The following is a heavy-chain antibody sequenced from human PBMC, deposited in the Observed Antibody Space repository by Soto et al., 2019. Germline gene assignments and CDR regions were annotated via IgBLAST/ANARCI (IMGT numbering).Heavy chain of an antibody. CDR2: ISYDGTNK. J-gene: IGHJ3*02. Sequence: LRLSCAASGFTFRSFGMHWIRQAPGKGLEWVALISYDGTNKYYADSVRGRFTISRDNPKNTLYLEMNTLRVEDTAVYYCAKVLPATGIEGGGDAFDIWGQGTMVTVSS. CDR3: AKVLPATGIEGGGDAFDI. D-gene: IGHD1-26*01. V-gene: IGHV3-30*18. CDR1: GFTFRSFG.